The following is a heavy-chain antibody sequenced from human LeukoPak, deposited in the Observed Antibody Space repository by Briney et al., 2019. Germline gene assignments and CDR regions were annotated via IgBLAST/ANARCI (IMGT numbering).Heavy chain of an antibody. CDR3: ARGGWLHTSTPFDY. CDR1: GGSISSGSYY. CDR2: IYTSGST. J-gene: IGHJ4*02. Sequence: SETLSLTCTVSGGSISSGSYYWSWIRQPAGKGLEWIGRIYTSGSTYYNPSLKSRVTISVDTSKNQFSLKLSSVTAADTAVYYCARGGWLHTSTPFDYWGQGTLVTVSS. D-gene: IGHD5-24*01. V-gene: IGHV4-61*02.